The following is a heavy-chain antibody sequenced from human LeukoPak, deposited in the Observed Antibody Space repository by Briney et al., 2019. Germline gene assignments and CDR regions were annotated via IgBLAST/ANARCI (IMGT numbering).Heavy chain of an antibody. D-gene: IGHD4-11*01. CDR3: ARDDSSMTTVTTFAY. V-gene: IGHV4-4*07. J-gene: IGHJ4*02. CDR2: FYPSGTT. CDR1: GGSISGYY. Sequence: PSETLSLTCTVSGGSISGYYWSWIRQPAGKGLEWIGRFYPSGTTNYNPSLKSRVTMSLDTSKRQFSLKVRSVTASDTAVYYCARDDSSMTTVTTFAYWGQGTLVTVSS.